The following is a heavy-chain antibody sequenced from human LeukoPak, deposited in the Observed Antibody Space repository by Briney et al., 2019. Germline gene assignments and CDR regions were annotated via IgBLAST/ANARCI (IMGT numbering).Heavy chain of an antibody. J-gene: IGHJ4*02. D-gene: IGHD2-15*01. Sequence: PSETLSLTCTVSGGSISSYYWSWIRQPPGKGLEWIGYIYYSGSTNYNPSLKSRATISVDTSKNQFSLKLSSVTAADTAVYYCSGGRRGYFDYWGQGTLVTVSS. CDR3: SGGRRGYFDY. V-gene: IGHV4-59*08. CDR1: GGSISSYY. CDR2: IYYSGST.